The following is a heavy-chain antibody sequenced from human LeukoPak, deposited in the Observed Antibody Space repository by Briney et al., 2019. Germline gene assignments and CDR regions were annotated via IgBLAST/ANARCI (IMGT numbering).Heavy chain of an antibody. CDR1: GFTFSSYS. Sequence: GGSLRLSCAASGFTFSSYSMNWVRQAPGKGLEWVSSISSSSSYIYYADSVKGRFTISRDNAKNSLYLQMNSLRAEDTAVYYCARDSSSGWYKGDYWGQGTLVTVSS. J-gene: IGHJ4*02. D-gene: IGHD6-19*01. V-gene: IGHV3-21*01. CDR2: ISSSSSYI. CDR3: ARDSSSGWYKGDY.